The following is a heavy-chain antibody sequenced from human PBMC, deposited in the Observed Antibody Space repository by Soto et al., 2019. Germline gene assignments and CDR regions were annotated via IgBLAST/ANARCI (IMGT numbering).Heavy chain of an antibody. V-gene: IGHV4-30-4*01. CDR1: GGSISSGDYY. Sequence: PSETLSLTCTVSGGSISSGDYYWSWIRQPPGKGLEWIGYIYYSGSTYYNPSLKSRVTISVDTSKNQFSLKLSYVTAADTAVYYCARVEGDYYDSSTYFDYWGQGTLVTGSS. J-gene: IGHJ4*02. D-gene: IGHD3-22*01. CDR3: ARVEGDYYDSSTYFDY. CDR2: IYYSGST.